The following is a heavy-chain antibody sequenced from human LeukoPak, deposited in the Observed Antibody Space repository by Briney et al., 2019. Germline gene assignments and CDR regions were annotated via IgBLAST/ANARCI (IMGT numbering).Heavy chain of an antibody. CDR1: GGSISSDY. J-gene: IGHJ4*02. D-gene: IGHD3-22*01. V-gene: IGHV4-59*01. CDR2: IYYSGST. Sequence: SETLSLTCTVSGGSISSDYWSWIRQPPGKGLEWIGYIYYSGSTNYNPSLKSRVTISVDTSKNQFSLKLSSVTAADTAVYYCAGMYYYDSSGYFYWGQGTLVTVSS. CDR3: AGMYYYDSSGYFY.